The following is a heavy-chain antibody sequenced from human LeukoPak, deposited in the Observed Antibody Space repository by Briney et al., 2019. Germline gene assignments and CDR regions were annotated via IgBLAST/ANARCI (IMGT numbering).Heavy chain of an antibody. CDR2: INYSGST. J-gene: IGHJ3*02. Sequence: SETLSLTCTVSGGSISSYYWSWIRQPPGKGLEWIGYINYSGSTKYNPSLKSRVNISVDTSKNQFSLKLSSVTAADTAVYYCASTPICYDILTGYYKVYALDIWGQGTMVTVSS. D-gene: IGHD3-9*01. CDR1: GGSISSYY. V-gene: IGHV4-59*01. CDR3: ASTPICYDILTGYYKVYALDI.